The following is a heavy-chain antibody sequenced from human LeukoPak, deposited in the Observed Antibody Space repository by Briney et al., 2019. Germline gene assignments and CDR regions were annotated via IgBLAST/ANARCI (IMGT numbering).Heavy chain of an antibody. J-gene: IGHJ3*02. V-gene: IGHV1-46*01. CDR2: INPSGGST. CDR3: ARDHPYSGSHLGDAFDI. D-gene: IGHD1-26*01. CDR1: GYTFTSYY. Sequence: ASVKVSCKASGYTFTSYYVQWGRQAPGQGLEWMGIINPSGGSTSYAQKFQGRVTMTRDTSTSTVYMELSSLRSEDTAVYYCARDHPYSGSHLGDAFDIWGQGTMVTVSS.